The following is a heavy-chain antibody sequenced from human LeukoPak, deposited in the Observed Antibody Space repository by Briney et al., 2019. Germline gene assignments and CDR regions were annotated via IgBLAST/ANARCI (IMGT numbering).Heavy chain of an antibody. Sequence: ASVKVSCKASGYTFTCYYMHWVRQAPGQGLEWMGRINPNSGGTNYAQKFQGRVTMTRDTSISTAYMELSRLRSDDTAVYYCAREVSKGPWLVKDYWGQGTLVTVSS. CDR3: AREVSKGPWLVKDY. V-gene: IGHV1-2*06. J-gene: IGHJ4*02. CDR1: GYTFTCYY. D-gene: IGHD6-19*01. CDR2: INPNSGGT.